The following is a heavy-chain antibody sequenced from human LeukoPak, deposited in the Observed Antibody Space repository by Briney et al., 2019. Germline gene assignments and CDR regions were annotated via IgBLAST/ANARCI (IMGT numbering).Heavy chain of an antibody. Sequence: GGSLRLSCAASGFTFSGSAMHWVRQASGKGLEWVGRIRSKANSYATAYAASVKGRFTISRDDSKNTAYLQMNSLKTEDTAVYYCAKEGIAATRHYYYYYMDVWGKGTTVTVSS. CDR1: GFTFSGSA. J-gene: IGHJ6*03. V-gene: IGHV3-73*01. CDR2: IRSKANSYAT. CDR3: AKEGIAATRHYYYYYMDV. D-gene: IGHD6-13*01.